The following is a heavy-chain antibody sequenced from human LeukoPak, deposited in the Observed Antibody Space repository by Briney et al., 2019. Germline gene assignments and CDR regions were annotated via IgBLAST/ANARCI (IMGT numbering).Heavy chain of an antibody. J-gene: IGHJ5*02. CDR2: ISAYNGNA. D-gene: IGHD4-17*01. Sequence: GASVKVSCKASGYTFTSYGISWVRQAPGQGLEWMGWISAYNGNANYAQKFQGRVTMTRDTSSSTAYMELKRLASDDTAVYYCARAEISVTTGDLDLWGQGALVIVSS. V-gene: IGHV1-18*01. CDR1: GYTFTSYG. CDR3: ARAEISVTTGDLDL.